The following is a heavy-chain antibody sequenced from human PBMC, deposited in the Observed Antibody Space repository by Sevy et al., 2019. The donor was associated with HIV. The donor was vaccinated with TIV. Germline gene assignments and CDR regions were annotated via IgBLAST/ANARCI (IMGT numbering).Heavy chain of an antibody. J-gene: IGHJ4*02. Sequence: SETLSLTCAVSGGSISSTNWWSWVRQPPGKGLEWIGEVYDSGSTNYNPSLKSRVSISVDKAKNQFSVKLSSVTAADTAVYYCAREKTTAFAFDLWGQGALVTVS. V-gene: IGHV4-4*02. CDR2: VYDSGST. D-gene: IGHD4-17*01. CDR3: AREKTTAFAFDL. CDR1: GGSISSTNW.